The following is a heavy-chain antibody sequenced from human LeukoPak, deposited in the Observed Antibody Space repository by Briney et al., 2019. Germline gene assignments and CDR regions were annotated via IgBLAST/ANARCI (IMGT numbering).Heavy chain of an antibody. CDR2: ISTDGSST. CDR3: SRDLNGDPPR. V-gene: IGHV3-74*01. D-gene: IGHD4-17*01. J-gene: IGHJ4*02. Sequence: GGSLRHSCAASGFTFNNHWMHWVRQAPGKGLVWVSRISTDGSSTSYADSVKGRFTISRDNAKNTLYLQMNSLRAEDTAVYYCSRDLNGDPPRWGQGTLVTVSS. CDR1: GFTFNNHW.